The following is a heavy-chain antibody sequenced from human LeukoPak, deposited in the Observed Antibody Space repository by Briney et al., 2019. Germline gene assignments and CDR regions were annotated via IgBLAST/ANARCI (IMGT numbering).Heavy chain of an antibody. V-gene: IGHV3-74*01. D-gene: IGHD3-9*01. Sequence: GGSLRLSCAASGFTFRSCWTHWVRQAPGKGLGWVSRINSDGSSTSYADSVKGRFTLSRDNAKNTLYLQMNSLRAEDTAVYYCASLSYYDILTGYYYDDHWGEEPLDPVPS. CDR1: GFTFRSCW. CDR2: INSDGSST. J-gene: IGHJ4*02. CDR3: ASLSYYDILTGYYYDDH.